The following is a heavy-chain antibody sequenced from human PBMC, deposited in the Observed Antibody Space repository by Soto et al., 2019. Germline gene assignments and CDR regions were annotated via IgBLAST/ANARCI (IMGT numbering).Heavy chain of an antibody. V-gene: IGHV3-73*02. D-gene: IGHD3-16*01. CDR1: GFNFGDSA. CDR3: ARGGAMGLNDY. Sequence: EVQLVESGGGLVQPGGSLKLSCAASGFNFGDSAMHWVRQASGKGLEWVARIRSKANTYVTAYAESVRGRFTISRDDSNNTTYLQMNGLKGYDTAMYYCARGGAMGLNDYWGQGTLVTVSS. CDR2: IRSKANTYVT. J-gene: IGHJ4*02.